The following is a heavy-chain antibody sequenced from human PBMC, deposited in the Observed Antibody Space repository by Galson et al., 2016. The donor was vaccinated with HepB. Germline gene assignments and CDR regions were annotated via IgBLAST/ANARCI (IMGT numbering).Heavy chain of an antibody. CDR3: ARDRGVYVYYSYGMDF. D-gene: IGHD2-8*01. V-gene: IGHV3-33*01. CDR1: GFTFGRHG. Sequence: LRLSCAASGFTFGRHGMHWVRQAPGKGPEWVAVIWYDGSNKYYADSVKGRFTISRDNSENTVYLQMNSMRADDTAVYYCARDRGVYVYYSYGMDFWGQGTTVAVSS. CDR2: IWYDGSNK. J-gene: IGHJ6*02.